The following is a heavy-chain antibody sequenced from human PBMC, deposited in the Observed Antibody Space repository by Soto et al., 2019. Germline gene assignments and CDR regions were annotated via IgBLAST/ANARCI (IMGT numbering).Heavy chain of an antibody. CDR1: GFTFSSYG. J-gene: IGHJ3*02. Sequence: GGSLRLSCAASGFTFSSYGMHWVRQAPGKGLEWVAVIWYDGSNKYYAESVKGRFTISRDNSKNKLYLQMNSLRAEDTAVYYCARGYQSYYYDSSGYYYGPAFDIWGQGTMVTVSS. V-gene: IGHV3-33*01. D-gene: IGHD3-22*01. CDR2: IWYDGSNK. CDR3: ARGYQSYYYDSSGYYYGPAFDI.